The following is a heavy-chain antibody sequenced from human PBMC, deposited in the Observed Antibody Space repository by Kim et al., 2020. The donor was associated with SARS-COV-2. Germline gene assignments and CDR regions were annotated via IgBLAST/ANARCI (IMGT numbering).Heavy chain of an antibody. V-gene: IGHV4-59*01. Sequence: SETLSLTCTVSGGSISSYYWSWIRQPPGKGLEWIGYIYYSGSTNYNPSLKSRVTISVDTSKNQFSLKLSSVTAADTAVYYCARDNPEAAGTQVEHNWFDPWGQGTLVTVSS. CDR2: IYYSGST. D-gene: IGHD6-13*01. CDR1: GGSISSYY. J-gene: IGHJ5*02. CDR3: ARDNPEAAGTQVEHNWFDP.